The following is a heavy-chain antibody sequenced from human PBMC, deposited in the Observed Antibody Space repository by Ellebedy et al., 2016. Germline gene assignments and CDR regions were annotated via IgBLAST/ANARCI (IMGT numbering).Heavy chain of an antibody. Sequence: SETLSLTCAVYGGSFSGYYWSWIRQPPGRGLEWIGEINHSGSTNYNPSLKSRVTISVDTSKNQFSLKLSSVTAADTAVYYCARVPITMIVVANGGAFDIWGQGTMVTVSS. CDR3: ARVPITMIVVANGGAFDI. CDR1: GGSFSGYY. J-gene: IGHJ3*02. V-gene: IGHV4-34*01. CDR2: INHSGST. D-gene: IGHD3-22*01.